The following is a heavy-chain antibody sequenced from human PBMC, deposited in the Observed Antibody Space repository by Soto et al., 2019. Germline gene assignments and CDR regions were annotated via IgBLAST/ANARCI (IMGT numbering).Heavy chain of an antibody. Sequence: QVQLVESGGALVKPGGSLRLSCAASGFSFRDYYMSWIRQAPGKGLEWISYISGSGNTIYYADSVKGGFIISRDNAKNSLFLQMNSLRADDTAVYYCARDRLPMLVVVMGWFDPWGQGTLVTVSS. CDR3: ARDRLPMLVVVMGWFDP. J-gene: IGHJ5*02. CDR2: ISGSGNTI. V-gene: IGHV3-11*01. D-gene: IGHD3-22*01. CDR1: GFSFRDYY.